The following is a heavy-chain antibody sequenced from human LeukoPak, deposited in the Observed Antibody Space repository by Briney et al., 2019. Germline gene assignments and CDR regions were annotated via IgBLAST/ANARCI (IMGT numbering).Heavy chain of an antibody. CDR2: IYTSGST. CDR3: ASSSSQRRYYYYYMDV. D-gene: IGHD6-13*01. Sequence: PSETLSLTCTVSGVTISSYYWSWIRKPAGKGLEWIGRIYTSGSTNYNPSLKSRVTMSVDTSKNQFSLKLSSVTAADTAVYYCASSSSQRRYYYYYMDVWGKGTTVTISS. CDR1: GVTISSYY. J-gene: IGHJ6*03. V-gene: IGHV4-4*07.